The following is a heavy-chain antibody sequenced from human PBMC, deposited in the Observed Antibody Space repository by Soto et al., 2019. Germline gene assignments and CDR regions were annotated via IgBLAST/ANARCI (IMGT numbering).Heavy chain of an antibody. Sequence: QVQLVESGGGVVQPGRSLRLSCAASGLTFNRYAMHWVRQAPGKGLEWVAVIIYDGSNKHYADSVQGRFTISRDNSKNTLYLQMNSLRAEDTAVYYCAAELGNTGYDGHDYWGQGTLVTVSS. CDR1: GLTFNRYA. CDR3: AAELGNTGYDGHDY. CDR2: IIYDGSNK. J-gene: IGHJ4*02. V-gene: IGHV3-30*04. D-gene: IGHD5-12*01.